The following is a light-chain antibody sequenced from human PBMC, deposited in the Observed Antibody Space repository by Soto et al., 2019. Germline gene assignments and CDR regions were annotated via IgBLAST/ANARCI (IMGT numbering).Light chain of an antibody. CDR3: MQALQTPRT. J-gene: IGKJ1*01. Sequence: IVMTHSPRSLPVTPGEPAYISCRSSQILLHSNGYNYLDWYLQKPGQSPQLLIYLGSNRASGVPDRFSGSGSGTDFTLKISRVEAEDVGVYYCMQALQTPRTFGQGPKLNI. V-gene: IGKV2-28*01. CDR2: LGS. CDR1: QILLHSNGYNY.